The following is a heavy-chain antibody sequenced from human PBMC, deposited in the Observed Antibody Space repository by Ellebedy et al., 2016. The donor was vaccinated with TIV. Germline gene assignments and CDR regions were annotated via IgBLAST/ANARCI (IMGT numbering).Heavy chain of an antibody. CDR1: GFRFGDYA. CDR2: ISPSGDIT. D-gene: IGHD7-27*01. V-gene: IGHV3-23*01. J-gene: IGHJ3*02. CDR3: TKRGVAWAAFDI. Sequence: PGGSLRLSCAASGFRFGDYAMNWVRQAPGKGLEWVSAISPSGDITYFADSVKGRFTISRDNSQDTVHLQMHSLRAEDTAVYYCTKRGVAWAAFDIWGPGTLVTVSS.